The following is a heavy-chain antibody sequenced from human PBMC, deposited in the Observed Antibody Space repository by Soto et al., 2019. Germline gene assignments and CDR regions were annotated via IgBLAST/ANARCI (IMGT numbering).Heavy chain of an antibody. CDR2: ISYDGTNK. CDR1: GFAFNSYS. V-gene: IGHV3-30-3*01. CDR3: ARGENGVYGFFDY. Sequence: QVQLVESGGGVVQSGRSLRVSCAASGFAFNSYSLIHWVRQAPGKGREWVAVISYDGTNKFYADSVKGRFTISRDDSKNTVYLQMNSLRLEDTAVYYCARGENGVYGFFDYWGQGTLVTVSS. J-gene: IGHJ4*02. D-gene: IGHD2-8*01.